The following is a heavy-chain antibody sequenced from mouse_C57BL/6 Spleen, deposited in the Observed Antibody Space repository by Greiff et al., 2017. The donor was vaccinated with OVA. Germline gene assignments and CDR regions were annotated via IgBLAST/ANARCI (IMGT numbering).Heavy chain of an antibody. CDR2: IYPGDGDT. J-gene: IGHJ4*01. Sequence: QVQLKESGPELVKPGASVKISCKASGYAFSSSWMNWVKQRPGKGLEWIGRIYPGDGDTNYNGKFKGKATLTADKSSSTAYMQLSSLTSEDSAVYFCARRTAQDYYAMDYWGQGTSVTVSS. D-gene: IGHD3-2*02. CDR1: GYAFSSSW. V-gene: IGHV1-82*01. CDR3: ARRTAQDYYAMDY.